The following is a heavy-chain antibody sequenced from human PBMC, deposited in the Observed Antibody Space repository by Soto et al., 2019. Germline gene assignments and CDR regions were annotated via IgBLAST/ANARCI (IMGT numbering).Heavy chain of an antibody. CDR1: GGSISSGGYS. CDR2: IYHSGST. J-gene: IGHJ4*02. V-gene: IGHV4-30-2*01. D-gene: IGHD6-6*01. CDR3: ARGAASIAAPYYFDY. Sequence: QLQLQESGSGLVKPSQTLSLTCAVSGGSISSGGYSWSWIPQPPGKGLEWIGYIYHSGSTYYNPSLKSRVTISVDRSKNQFSLKLSSVTAADTAVYYCARGAASIAAPYYFDYWGQGTLVTVSS.